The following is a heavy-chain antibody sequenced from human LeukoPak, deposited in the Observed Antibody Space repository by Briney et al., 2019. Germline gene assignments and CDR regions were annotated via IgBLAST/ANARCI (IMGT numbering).Heavy chain of an antibody. Sequence: PGGFLRLSCAASGFTFSSYGMHWVRQAPGKGLEWVAFIRYDGSNKYYADSVKVRFTISRDNSKNTLYLQMNSLRAEGTAVYYCAKAWGIQLWSTSPEFDYWGQGTLVTVSS. CDR2: IRYDGSNK. J-gene: IGHJ4*02. CDR1: GFTFSSYG. V-gene: IGHV3-30*02. CDR3: AKAWGIQLWSTSPEFDY. D-gene: IGHD5-18*01.